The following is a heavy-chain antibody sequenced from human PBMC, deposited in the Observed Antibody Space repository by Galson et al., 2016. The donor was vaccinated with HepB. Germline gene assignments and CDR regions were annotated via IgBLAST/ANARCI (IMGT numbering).Heavy chain of an antibody. D-gene: IGHD5-18*01. J-gene: IGHJ4*02. CDR1: GFAFSNYG. CDR3: ARDPRKWQLGFRCGFDY. CDR2: ISYDGSSK. Sequence: SLRLSCAGSGFAFSNYGMHWVRQAPGKGLEWVAVISYDGSSKYSADSVKGRFTISRDNSKNTLYLQMNSLRVEDTAIYYCARDPRKWQLGFRCGFDYWGQGTLVTVSS. V-gene: IGHV3-30*03.